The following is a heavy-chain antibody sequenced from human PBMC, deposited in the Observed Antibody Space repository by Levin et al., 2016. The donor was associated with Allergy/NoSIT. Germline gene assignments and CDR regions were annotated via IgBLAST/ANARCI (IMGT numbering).Heavy chain of an antibody. Sequence: GESLKISCAASGFTFNTYSMNWVRQAPGKGLEWVSYISTTSSTIYYADSVKGRFTISRDNAKNSLYLQMNSLRAEDTAVYYCARDSEIKGEPVDYWGQGTLVTVSS. CDR3: ARDSEIKGEPVDY. CDR1: GFTFNTYS. CDR2: ISTTSSTI. D-gene: IGHD3-16*01. J-gene: IGHJ4*02. V-gene: IGHV3-48*01.